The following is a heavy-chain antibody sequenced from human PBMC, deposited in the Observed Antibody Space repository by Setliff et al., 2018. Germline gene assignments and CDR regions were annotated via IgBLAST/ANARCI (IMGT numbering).Heavy chain of an antibody. D-gene: IGHD5-12*01. Sequence: SETLSLTCAAYGGTFSDYHWTWIRQSPEKGLEWIGEINHRGSTNYNPSLKSRVTISIDTSKDQFSLKLISMTAADTAVYYCARGIGTLDISRYFDYWGQGTLVTVSS. CDR2: INHRGST. CDR3: ARGIGTLDISRYFDY. V-gene: IGHV4-34*01. CDR1: GGTFSDYH. J-gene: IGHJ4*02.